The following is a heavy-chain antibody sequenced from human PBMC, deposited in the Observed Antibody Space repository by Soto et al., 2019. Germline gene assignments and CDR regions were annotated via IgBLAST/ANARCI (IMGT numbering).Heavy chain of an antibody. V-gene: IGHV3-7*05. CDR2: INPDGSEK. J-gene: IGHJ4*02. CDR1: EFTFNNYW. Sequence: EVQLVESGGGLVQPGGSLRLSCGASEFTFNNYWMNWVRQAPGKGLEWVANINPDGSEKRHVDSVKGRFIVSRDNANNSLYLQMNSLIAEDTAVYYCAGWGQQNYWGLGTLVTGSS. D-gene: IGHD3-16*01. CDR3: AGWGQQNY.